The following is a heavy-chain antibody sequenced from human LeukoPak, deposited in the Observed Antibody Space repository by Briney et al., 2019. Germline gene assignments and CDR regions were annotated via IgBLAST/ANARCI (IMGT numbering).Heavy chain of an antibody. Sequence: PGGSLRLSCAASGFTFSSYSMNWVRQAPGKGLEWVSSISSSSSYIYYADSVKGRFTISRDNAKNSLYLQMNSLRAEDTAVYYCATIVADIYYFDYWGQGTLVTVSS. CDR1: GFTFSSYS. J-gene: IGHJ4*02. CDR2: ISSSSSYI. D-gene: IGHD5-12*01. CDR3: ATIVADIYYFDY. V-gene: IGHV3-21*01.